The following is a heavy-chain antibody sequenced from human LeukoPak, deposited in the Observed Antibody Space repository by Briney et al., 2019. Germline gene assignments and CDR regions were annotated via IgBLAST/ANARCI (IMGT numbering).Heavy chain of an antibody. CDR2: IRYDGSSE. Sequence: GGSLRLSCAASGFTFSSYGMHWVRQASGKGLEWVAGIRYDGSSEYYADSVKGRFTISRDNSKNTLYLQMSSLRAEDTAVYYCAKDHPGYYGSGSYPPLDYWGRGTLVTVSS. J-gene: IGHJ4*02. CDR1: GFTFSSYG. CDR3: AKDHPGYYGSGSYPPLDY. V-gene: IGHV3-33*06. D-gene: IGHD3-10*01.